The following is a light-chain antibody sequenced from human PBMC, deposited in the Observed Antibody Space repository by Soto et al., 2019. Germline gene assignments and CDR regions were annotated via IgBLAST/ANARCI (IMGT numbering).Light chain of an antibody. J-gene: IGKJ4*02. Sequence: DSQMTQSPSSLSAAVGDRVTITCRASQGIRDDLGWYQQQPGKAPKRLIYAASSLQSGVPSRFSGSGSGTELTLTISRLQPDDFAPYYCPQHNCYPRTFGGGTKVELQ. V-gene: IGKV1-17*01. CDR2: AAS. CDR3: PQHNCYPRT. CDR1: QGIRDD.